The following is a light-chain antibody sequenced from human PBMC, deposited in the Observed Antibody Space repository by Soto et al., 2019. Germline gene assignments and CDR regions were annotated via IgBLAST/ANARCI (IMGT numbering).Light chain of an antibody. CDR2: DVS. V-gene: IGLV2-11*01. CDR3: CSYAGRYTYV. Sequence: QSVLTQPASVSGSPGQSITISCTGTTSDVGSHNFVSWYQQLPGKAPKLMIYDVSKRPSGVPDRFSGSKSGNTASLTISGLQTEDEADYYCCSYAGRYTYVFGTGTKLTVL. J-gene: IGLJ1*01. CDR1: TSDVGSHNF.